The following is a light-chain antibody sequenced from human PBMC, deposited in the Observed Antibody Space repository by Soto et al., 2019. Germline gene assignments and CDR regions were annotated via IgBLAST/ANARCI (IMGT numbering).Light chain of an antibody. V-gene: IGKV3-20*01. CDR3: QQYDNSIT. CDR2: GAS. Sequence: PGETATLSCRASQRVSSTYLAWYHQKPGQAPRLLIFGASRRATGIPDRFSGSGSGTDFTLTISRLEPEDFAVYYCQQYDNSITFGQGTRLEIE. CDR1: QRVSSTY. J-gene: IGKJ5*01.